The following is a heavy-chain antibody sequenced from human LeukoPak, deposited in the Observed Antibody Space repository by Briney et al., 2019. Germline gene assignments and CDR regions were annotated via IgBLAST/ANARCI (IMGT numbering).Heavy chain of an antibody. V-gene: IGHV4-34*01. CDR1: GGSFSGYS. CDR2: INHSGST. CDR3: ARDYSGSLDY. J-gene: IGHJ4*02. D-gene: IGHD3-10*01. Sequence: SETLSLTCAVYGGSFSGYSWSWIRQPPGRGLEWIGEINHSGSTNYNPSLKSRVTISVDTSKNQFSLKLSSVTAADTAVYYCARDYSGSLDYWGQGTLVTVSS.